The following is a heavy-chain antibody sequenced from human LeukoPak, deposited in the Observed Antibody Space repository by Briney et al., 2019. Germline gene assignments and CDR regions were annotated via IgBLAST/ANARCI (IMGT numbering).Heavy chain of an antibody. D-gene: IGHD2-2*01. J-gene: IGHJ4*02. CDR3: ASLPAAENYFDY. CDR2: INHSGST. Sequence: SETLSLTCAVYGGSFSGYYWSWIRQPPGKGLEWIGEINHSGSTNYNPSLKSRVTTSVDTSKNQFSLKLSSVTAADTAVYYCASLPAAENYFDYWGQGTLVTVSS. CDR1: GGSFSGYY. V-gene: IGHV4-34*01.